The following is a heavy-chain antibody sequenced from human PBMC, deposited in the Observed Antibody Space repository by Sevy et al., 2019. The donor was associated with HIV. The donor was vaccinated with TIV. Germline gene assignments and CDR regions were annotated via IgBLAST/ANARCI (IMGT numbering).Heavy chain of an antibody. CDR2: IGTLFGT. V-gene: IGHV3-13*01. CDR3: TRGPRIHPPYAFDI. Sequence: GGSLRLSCAASGFTFSSYDFHWVRQATGNGLEWVSTIGTLFGTYYPDSVKGRFAISGENTKNSFFLQMNNLRAGDTVIYYGTRGPRIHPPYAFDIWGQGTMVTVSS. D-gene: IGHD5-18*01. J-gene: IGHJ3*02. CDR1: GFTFSSYD.